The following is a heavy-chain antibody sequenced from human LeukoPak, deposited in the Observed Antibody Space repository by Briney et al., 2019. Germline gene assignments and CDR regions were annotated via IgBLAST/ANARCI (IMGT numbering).Heavy chain of an antibody. V-gene: IGHV3-21*01. CDR2: ISSSSSYI. CDR3: ARDSSGSYLDAFDI. CDR1: GFTFSSYA. D-gene: IGHD1-26*01. Sequence: GGSLRLSCAASGFTFSSYAMSWVRQAPGKGLEWVSSISSSSSYIYYADSVKGRFTISRDNAKNSLYLQMNSLRAEDTAVYYCARDSSGSYLDAFDIWGQGTMVTVSS. J-gene: IGHJ3*02.